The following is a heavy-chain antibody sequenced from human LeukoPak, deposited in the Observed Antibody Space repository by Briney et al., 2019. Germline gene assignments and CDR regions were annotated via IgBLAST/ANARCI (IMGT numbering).Heavy chain of an antibody. V-gene: IGHV3-30*04. J-gene: IGHJ6*03. Sequence: GGSLRLTCAASVFTFGSYAMHWVRQAPGKGLEWVAVISYDGSNKYYADSVKGRFTISRDNSKNTLYLQMSSLRAEDTAVYYCAREYHYYYYMDVWGKGTTVTVSS. CDR2: ISYDGSNK. CDR1: VFTFGSYA. CDR3: AREYHYYYYMDV.